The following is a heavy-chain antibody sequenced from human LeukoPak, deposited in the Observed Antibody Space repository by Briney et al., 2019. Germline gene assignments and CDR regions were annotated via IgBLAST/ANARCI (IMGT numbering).Heavy chain of an antibody. V-gene: IGHV4-59*02. CDR2: ISYSVSS. D-gene: IGHD6-6*01. Sequence: SETLSLTCTVSGGSVSSDYWSWIRQPPGKGLEWIGWISYSVSSNYSPSLKSRVTLSVDTSKNQFSLKLSSVTAADTAVYYCARGGASSKFFDYWGQGTLVTVSS. CDR3: ARGGASSKFFDY. CDR1: GGSVSSDY. J-gene: IGHJ4*02.